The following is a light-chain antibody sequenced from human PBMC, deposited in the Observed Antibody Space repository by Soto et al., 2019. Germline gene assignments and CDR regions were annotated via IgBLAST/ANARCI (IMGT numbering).Light chain of an antibody. Sequence: DIQMTQSPSSLSASVGDRVTITCRASQSISSYLIWYQHKPGEAPKLLIYGASSLYSGVPSRFSGSGSGTEFTLTINSLQPEDFATYYCQQSYSNPLTFDGGTKVEIK. CDR2: GAS. CDR3: QQSYSNPLT. J-gene: IGKJ4*01. V-gene: IGKV1-39*01. CDR1: QSISSY.